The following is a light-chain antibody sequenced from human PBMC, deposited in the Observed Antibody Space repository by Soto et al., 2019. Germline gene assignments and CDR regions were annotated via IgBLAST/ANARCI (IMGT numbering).Light chain of an antibody. Sequence: QSALTQPASVSGSAGQSITISCTGTSSDVENYNLVSWYLHHPGKAPKLLIYEDTKLPSGVSNRFSGSRSGNTASLTGSGLPAEDDTDYYCCSYAGSSTYVFGSGTKLTVL. CDR1: SSDVENYNL. V-gene: IGLV2-23*01. CDR3: CSYAGSSTYV. J-gene: IGLJ1*01. CDR2: EDT.